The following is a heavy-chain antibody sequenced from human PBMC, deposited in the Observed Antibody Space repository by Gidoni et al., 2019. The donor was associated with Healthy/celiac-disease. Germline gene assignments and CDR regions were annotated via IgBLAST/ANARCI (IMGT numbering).Heavy chain of an antibody. CDR2: IDSGGST. J-gene: IGHJ4*02. Sequence: EVQLVESGGGLIQPGGSLRLSCAASGFTVSSNYMSWVRQAPGKGLEWVSVIDSGGSTYYADSVKGRFTISRDNSKNTLYLQMNSLRAEDTAVYYCARDVDYGDSYFDYWGQGTLVTVSS. CDR3: ARDVDYGDSYFDY. V-gene: IGHV3-53*01. CDR1: GFTVSSNY. D-gene: IGHD4-17*01.